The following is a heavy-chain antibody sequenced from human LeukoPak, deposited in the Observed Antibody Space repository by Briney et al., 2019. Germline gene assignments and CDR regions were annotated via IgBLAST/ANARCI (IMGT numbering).Heavy chain of an antibody. CDR1: GFTFDNYA. D-gene: IGHD3-9*01. V-gene: IGHV3-49*04. CDR3: TRELTYYDILTGYYKGDYFDY. J-gene: IGHJ4*02. Sequence: GGSLRLSCAPSGFTFDNYAMHWVRQAPGKGLEWVGFIRSKAYGGTTEYAAPVKGRFTISRDDSKSIAYLQMNSLKTEDTAVYYCTRELTYYDILTGYYKGDYFDYWGQGTLVTVSS. CDR2: IRSKAYGGTT.